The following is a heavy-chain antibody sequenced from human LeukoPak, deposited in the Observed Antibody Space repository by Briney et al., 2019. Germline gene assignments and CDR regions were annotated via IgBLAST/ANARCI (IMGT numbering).Heavy chain of an antibody. CDR2: IRSNSHGGAA. CDR1: GFSFGDYA. Sequence: QPGGPLRLSCTASGFSFGDYAMAWVRQAPGKGLEGVSFIRSNSHGGAADYAASVKGGFTMSRDDSKSIAYLQMNSLKIEDTGVYYCTRDPPPFPWGEGTLVT. V-gene: IGHV3-49*04. J-gene: IGHJ5*02. CDR3: TRDPPPFP.